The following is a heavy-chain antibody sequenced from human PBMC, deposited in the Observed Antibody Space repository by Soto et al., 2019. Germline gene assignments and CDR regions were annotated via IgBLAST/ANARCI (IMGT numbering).Heavy chain of an antibody. CDR2: IYYRGST. V-gene: IGHV4-31*03. CDR1: GGSISSGGYY. CDR3: ARSVFP. J-gene: IGHJ5*02. Sequence: QVQLQESGPGLVKPSQTLSLTCTVSGGSISSGGYYWSWIRQHPGKGLEWIGYIYYRGSTYYHPSLKGRVTIAVYTSKNQFSLKLTPVTAADTAVYYCARSVFPWGQGTLVAVSS.